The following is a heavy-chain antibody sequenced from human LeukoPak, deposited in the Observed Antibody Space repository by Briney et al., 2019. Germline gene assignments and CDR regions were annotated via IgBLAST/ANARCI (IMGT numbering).Heavy chain of an antibody. J-gene: IGHJ2*01. CDR2: IYSGGST. V-gene: IGHV3-53*01. CDR1: GLTFSDYY. D-gene: IGHD4-23*01. CDR3: AREVGKGLTTVVPYWYFDL. Sequence: PGGSLRLSCAASGLTFSDYYMSWVRQAPGKGLEWVSVIYSGGSTYYADSVKGRFTISRDNSKNTLYLQMNSLRAEDTAVYYCAREVGKGLTTVVPYWYFDLWGRGTLVTVSS.